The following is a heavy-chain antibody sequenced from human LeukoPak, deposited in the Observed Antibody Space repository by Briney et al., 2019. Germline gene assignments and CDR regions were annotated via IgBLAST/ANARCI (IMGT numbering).Heavy chain of an antibody. Sequence: WETLSLTCAGYGVSFSGYYWSWIRQPPGKGLEWVGEINHSGSTNYNPSLKSRVTISVDTSKNQLSLKLSSVTAADTAVYYCPRARPEVGATMVDYWGQGTLVTVSS. CDR3: PRARPEVGATMVDY. V-gene: IGHV4-34*01. CDR2: INHSGST. D-gene: IGHD1-26*01. J-gene: IGHJ4*02. CDR1: GVSFSGYY.